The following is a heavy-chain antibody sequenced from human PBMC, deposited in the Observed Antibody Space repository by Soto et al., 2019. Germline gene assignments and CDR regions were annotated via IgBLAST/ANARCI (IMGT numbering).Heavy chain of an antibody. V-gene: IGHV1-18*01. J-gene: IGHJ5*02. Sequence: ASVKVSCKASGYTFTSYGISWVRQAPGQGLEWMGWISAYNGNTNYAQKLQGRVTMTTDTSTSTAYMELRSLRSDDTAVYYCARRIAVAGDNWFDPWGQGTLVTVSS. CDR3: ARRIAVAGDNWFDP. CDR1: GYTFTSYG. CDR2: ISAYNGNT. D-gene: IGHD6-19*01.